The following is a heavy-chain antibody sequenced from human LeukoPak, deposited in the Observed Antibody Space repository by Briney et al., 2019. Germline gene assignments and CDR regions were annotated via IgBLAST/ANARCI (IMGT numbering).Heavy chain of an antibody. J-gene: IGHJ4*02. CDR2: ISGSGDST. V-gene: IGHV3-23*01. D-gene: IGHD4-17*01. CDR1: GFTFSSYA. CDR3: VATVTILDY. Sequence: PGGSLRLSCAASGFTFSSYAMSWVRQAPGKGLEWVSAISGSGDSTCYADSVKGRFTISRDNSQNTVHLQMNSLRVEDTAVYYCVATVTILDYWGQGTQVTVSS.